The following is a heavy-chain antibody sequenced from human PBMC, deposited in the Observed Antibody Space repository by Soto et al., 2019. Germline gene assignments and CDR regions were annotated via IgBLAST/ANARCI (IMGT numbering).Heavy chain of an antibody. CDR3: ARARDTSAQTSYSWLDP. Sequence: ASVKVSCKASGYTFTGYYMHWVRQAPGQGLEWMGWINPNSGDSHFEQKFQGRVTMTRDTSISTVYLELSRLTSDDTAVYYCARARDTSAQTSYSWLDPWGQGTLVTVCS. CDR1: GYTFTGYY. V-gene: IGHV1-2*02. CDR2: INPNSGDS. D-gene: IGHD6-19*01. J-gene: IGHJ5*02.